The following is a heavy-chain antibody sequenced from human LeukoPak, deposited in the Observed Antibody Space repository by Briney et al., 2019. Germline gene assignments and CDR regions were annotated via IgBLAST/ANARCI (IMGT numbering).Heavy chain of an antibody. Sequence: SETLSLTCAVSGSSISSSTWWTWVRQPPGKGLEWIGEIFYSGSTNSNPSLKSRLTMSVDESKHEFSLKLTSVTAADTAVYYCASGGLVSRYLDHWGQGTLVTVSP. CDR1: GSSISSSTW. D-gene: IGHD3-9*01. CDR3: ASGGLVSRYLDH. CDR2: IFYSGST. J-gene: IGHJ4*02. V-gene: IGHV4-4*02.